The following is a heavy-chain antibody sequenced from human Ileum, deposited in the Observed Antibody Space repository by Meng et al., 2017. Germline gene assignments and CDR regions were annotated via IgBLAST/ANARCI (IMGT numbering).Heavy chain of an antibody. CDR3: ATSGGGFDY. Sequence: QVEVVQLGSELKKPGASVKVSCKASRYTFTNYDINWVRQAPGQGLEWMGWINTNTGNPTYAQGFTGRFVFSLDTSVNTAHLQISTLTAEDTAVYYCATSGGGFDYWGQGALVTVSS. CDR1: RYTFTNYD. CDR2: INTNTGNP. J-gene: IGHJ4*02. V-gene: IGHV7-4-1*02. D-gene: IGHD1-26*01.